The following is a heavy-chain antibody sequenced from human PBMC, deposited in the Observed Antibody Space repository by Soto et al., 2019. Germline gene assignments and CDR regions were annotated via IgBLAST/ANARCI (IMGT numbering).Heavy chain of an antibody. J-gene: IGHJ4*01. CDR1: GYTFITYS. CDR3: ARIVESGYGRRTFFDY. V-gene: IGHV1-18*01. CDR2: INAYNGNT. D-gene: IGHD5-12*01. Sequence: ASVKVPCKASGYTFITYSISWVRQAPGQGLEWMGWINAYNGNTNSAQKLQDRVTMTTDTSTSTAFMELRSLRSDDTAMYYCARIVESGYGRRTFFDYWGHGTLVTVSS.